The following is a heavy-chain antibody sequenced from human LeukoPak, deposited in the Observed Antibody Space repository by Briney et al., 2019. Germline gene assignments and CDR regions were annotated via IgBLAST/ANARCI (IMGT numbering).Heavy chain of an antibody. CDR1: GFTFSSSA. D-gene: IGHD3-3*01. V-gene: IGHV3-23*01. J-gene: IGHJ4*02. CDR2: IGGSGSST. Sequence: GGSLRLSCAASGFTFSSSAMSWVRQAPGKGLEWVSAIGGSGSSTYYADSVKGRFTISRDNSKNTLYLQMNSLRAEDTAVYYCGSAPITIFGVVSTRNWGQGTLVTVSS. CDR3: GSAPITIFGVVSTRN.